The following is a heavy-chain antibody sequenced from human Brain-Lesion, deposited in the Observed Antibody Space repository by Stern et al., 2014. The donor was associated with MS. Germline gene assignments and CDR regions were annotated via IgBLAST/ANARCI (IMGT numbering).Heavy chain of an antibody. Sequence: QLVQSGAEVKKPGASVKVSCTSSGYTFTNYLIHWVRQAPGQRLEWMGWINAGNGDTQYSQNFQGRVTLARDTSASTAYMELRSLRSEDTAVYYCAREPELPFFDCWGQGTLVTVSS. V-gene: IGHV1-3*01. CDR2: INAGNGDT. J-gene: IGHJ4*02. CDR1: GYTFTNYL. CDR3: AREPELPFFDC. D-gene: IGHD1-14*01.